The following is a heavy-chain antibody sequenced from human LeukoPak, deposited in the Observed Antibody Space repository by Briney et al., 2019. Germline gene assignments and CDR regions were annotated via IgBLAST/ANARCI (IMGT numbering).Heavy chain of an antibody. J-gene: IGHJ3*02. CDR1: GYTFTSYA. CDR3: ARGPYCGGVCYDAFDI. CDR2: INPNSGGT. D-gene: IGHD2-21*02. V-gene: IGHV1-2*04. Sequence: ASVKVSCKASGYTFTSYAMHWVRQAPGQGLEWMGWINPNSGGTNYAQKFQGWVTMTRGTSISTAYMELSRLRSDDTAVYYCARGPYCGGVCYDAFDIWGQGTMVTVSS.